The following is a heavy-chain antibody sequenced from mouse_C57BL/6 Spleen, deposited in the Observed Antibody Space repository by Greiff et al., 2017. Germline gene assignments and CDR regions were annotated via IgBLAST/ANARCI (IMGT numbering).Heavy chain of an antibody. CDR1: GYTFTSYW. CDR2: IHPNSGST. CDR3: AITTVVAPYAMDY. V-gene: IGHV1-64*01. J-gene: IGHJ4*01. D-gene: IGHD1-1*01. Sequence: QVQLQQPGAELVKPGASVKLSCKASGYTFTSYWMHWVKQRPGQGLEWIGMIHPNSGSTNYNEKFKIKATLTVDKSSSTAYMQLSSLTSEDSAVYYCAITTVVAPYAMDYWGQGTSVTVSS.